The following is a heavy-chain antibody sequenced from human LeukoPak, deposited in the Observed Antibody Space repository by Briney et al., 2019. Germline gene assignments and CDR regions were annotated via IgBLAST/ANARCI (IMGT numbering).Heavy chain of an antibody. CDR3: AELGITMIGGV. J-gene: IGHJ6*04. Sequence: QTGGSLRLSCAASGFTFSSYEMNWVRQAPGKGLGWVSYISSSGSTIYYANSVKGRFTITRDNPKNPLYLQMNSLRAEDTAVYYCAELGITMIGGVWGKGTTVTISS. CDR2: ISSSGSTI. V-gene: IGHV3-48*03. CDR1: GFTFSSYE. D-gene: IGHD3-10*02.